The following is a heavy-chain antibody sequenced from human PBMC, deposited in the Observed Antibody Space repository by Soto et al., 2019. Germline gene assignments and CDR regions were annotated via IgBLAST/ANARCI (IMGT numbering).Heavy chain of an antibody. CDR2: IIPIFGTA. V-gene: IGHV1-69*06. CDR1: GGTFSSYA. D-gene: IGHD1-26*01. Sequence: SVKVSCKASGGTFSSYAISWVRQAPGQGLEWMGGIIPIFGTANYAQKFQGRVTITADKSTSTAYMELSSLRSEDTAVYYCARDCIVGATTGYYPYCMDVPCTGTFVTV. CDR3: ARDCIVGATTGYYPYCMDV. J-gene: IGHJ6*04.